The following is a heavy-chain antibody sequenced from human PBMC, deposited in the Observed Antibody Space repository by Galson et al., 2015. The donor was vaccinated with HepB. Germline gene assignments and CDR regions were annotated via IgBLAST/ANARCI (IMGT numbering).Heavy chain of an antibody. Sequence: SVKVSCKASGYTFTAYYMHWVRQAPGQGLEWMGWINPNTGGTDYAQKFQGRVTMTRDTSISTAYMELNSLRSDDTAVYYCARDRPLDPWGQGTLVTVSS. CDR1: GYTFTAYY. V-gene: IGHV1-2*02. D-gene: IGHD6-6*01. CDR3: ARDRPLDP. J-gene: IGHJ5*02. CDR2: INPNTGGT.